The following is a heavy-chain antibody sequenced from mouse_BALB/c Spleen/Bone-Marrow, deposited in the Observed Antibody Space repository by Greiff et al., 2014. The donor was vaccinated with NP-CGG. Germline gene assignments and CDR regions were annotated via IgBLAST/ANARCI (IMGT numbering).Heavy chain of an antibody. Sequence: DVMLVESGGGLVQPKGSLKLSCAASGFTFNTYGMHWVCQAPGKGLEWIARIRSKSNDYATYYADSVKDRFIISRDDSQSMLYLQMNNLKTEDTAMYYCVRDSDYGYYSMDYWGQGTSVTVSS. V-gene: IGHV10-3*03. CDR2: IRSKSNDYAT. J-gene: IGHJ4*01. D-gene: IGHD2-4*01. CDR1: GFTFNTYG. CDR3: VRDSDYGYYSMDY.